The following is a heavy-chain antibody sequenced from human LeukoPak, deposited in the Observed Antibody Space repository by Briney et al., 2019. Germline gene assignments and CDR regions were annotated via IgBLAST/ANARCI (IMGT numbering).Heavy chain of an antibody. V-gene: IGHV4-59*01. Sequence: SGTLSLTCTVSGGSISSYYWSWIRQPPGKGLEWMGSIYYSASTNYNPSLKSRFTISVDTSKTRFSLRLSSVTAADTAVYYCARVDPDSSSTLEVFDYWGQGTLVTVSS. CDR1: GGSISSYY. D-gene: IGHD6-6*01. CDR3: ARVDPDSSSTLEVFDY. J-gene: IGHJ4*02. CDR2: IYYSAST.